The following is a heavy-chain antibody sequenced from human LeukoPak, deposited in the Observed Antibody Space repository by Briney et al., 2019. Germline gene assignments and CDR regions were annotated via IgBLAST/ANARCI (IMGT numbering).Heavy chain of an antibody. Sequence: ASVKVSCKASGYTFTSYDINWVRQATGQGLEWMGWMNPNSGNTGYAQKFQGRVTMTRNTSISIAYMELSSLRSEDTAVYYCARGRRDTIFGVVINYYMDVWGKGTTVTVSS. J-gene: IGHJ6*03. CDR3: ARGRRDTIFGVVINYYMDV. V-gene: IGHV1-8*01. D-gene: IGHD3-3*01. CDR2: MNPNSGNT. CDR1: GYTFTSYD.